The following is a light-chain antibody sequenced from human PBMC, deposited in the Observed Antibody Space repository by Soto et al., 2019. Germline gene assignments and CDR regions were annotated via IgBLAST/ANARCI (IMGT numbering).Light chain of an antibody. CDR2: YAS. J-gene: IGKJ1*01. V-gene: IGKV3-11*01. CDR3: QQHSKRPRP. CDR1: QRVXSY. Sequence: MLTQSPSTVSLSLGERATLACRASQRVXSYLGWYQPKPGQPPRLLXAYASNMATASPARCTGSGSATDFTLTIISLQPQDVSAYYYQQHSKRPRPFGQGTKVDIK.